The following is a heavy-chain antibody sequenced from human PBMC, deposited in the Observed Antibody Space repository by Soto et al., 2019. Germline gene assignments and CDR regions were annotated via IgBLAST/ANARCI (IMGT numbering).Heavy chain of an antibody. CDR1: GFSLSTSGVG. CDR3: ARTSVNWGSRGLVDY. V-gene: IGHV2-5*02. Sequence: QITLKESCPPLVKPTQTPPLTCTFSGFSLSTSGVGVGWIRQPPGKALEWLAFLYWDDDKRYSPSLKSRLTITKDTSKNQVLLTMTNMDPVDTATYYCARTSVNWGSRGLVDYWGQGTLVTVAS. D-gene: IGHD7-27*01. CDR2: LYWDDDK. J-gene: IGHJ4*02.